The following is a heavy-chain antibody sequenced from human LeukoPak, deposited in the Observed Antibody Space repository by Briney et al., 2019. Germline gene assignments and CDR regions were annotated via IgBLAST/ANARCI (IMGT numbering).Heavy chain of an antibody. J-gene: IGHJ4*02. Sequence: GGSLRLSCAASGFTFSNYAMSWVRQAPGKGLEWVSSISGSGGSTYYADSVKGRFTISRDDGKNTLYLHMNSLRDDDTAVYYCATDQRYAFDYWGQGILVTVSS. CDR2: ISGSGGST. CDR3: ATDQRYAFDY. D-gene: IGHD3-9*01. V-gene: IGHV3-23*01. CDR1: GFTFSNYA.